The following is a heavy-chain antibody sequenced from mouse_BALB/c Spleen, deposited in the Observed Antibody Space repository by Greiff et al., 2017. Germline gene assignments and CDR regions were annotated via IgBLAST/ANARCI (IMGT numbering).Heavy chain of an antibody. CDR2: IYPGNSDT. D-gene: IGHD1-1*01. Sequence: SGTVLARPGASVKMSCKASGYSFTSYWMHWVKQRPGQGLEWIGAIYPGNSDTSYNQKFKGKAKLTAVTSASTAYMELSSLTNEDSAVYYCTRDYYYGSYWYFDVWGAGTTVTVSS. V-gene: IGHV1-5*01. J-gene: IGHJ1*01. CDR3: TRDYYYGSYWYFDV. CDR1: GYSFTSYW.